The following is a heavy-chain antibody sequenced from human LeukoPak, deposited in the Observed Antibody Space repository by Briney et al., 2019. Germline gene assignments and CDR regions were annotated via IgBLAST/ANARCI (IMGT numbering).Heavy chain of an antibody. CDR1: GFTFEDYA. Sequence: GGSLRLSCAASGFTFEDYAMHWVRQVPGKGLEWVSGISWNSGSIGYADSVKGRFTISRDNAKNSLYLQMNSLRAEDTALYFCAKGYYGSGTYYYHEIDYWGQGTLVTVSS. V-gene: IGHV3-9*01. CDR2: ISWNSGSI. CDR3: AKGYYGSGTYYYHEIDY. D-gene: IGHD3-10*01. J-gene: IGHJ4*02.